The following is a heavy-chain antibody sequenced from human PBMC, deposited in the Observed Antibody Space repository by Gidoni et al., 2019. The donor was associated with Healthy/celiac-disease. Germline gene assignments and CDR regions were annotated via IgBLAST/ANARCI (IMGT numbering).Heavy chain of an antibody. V-gene: IGHV1-69*06. J-gene: IGHJ6*02. CDR3: AKYDSSGYYYYYGMDV. D-gene: IGHD3-22*01. CDR2: IIPIFGTA. CDR1: GGTFSSYA. Sequence: QVQLVQSGAEVKKPGSSGKVPCKASGGTFSSYAISWVRQAPGQGLEWMGGIIPIFGTANYAQKFQGRVTITADKSTSTAYMELSSLRSEDTAVYYCAKYDSSGYYYYYGMDVWGQGTTVTVSS.